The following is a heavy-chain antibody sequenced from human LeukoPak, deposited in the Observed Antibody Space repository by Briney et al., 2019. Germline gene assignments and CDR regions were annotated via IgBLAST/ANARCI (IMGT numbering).Heavy chain of an antibody. Sequence: PGGSLRLFCVASGFTFSNYAMSWVRQTPGKGREWVSGISDGGAYTYNADSVDGWFTISRDNSKTTLSLEMESLRADDTAVYYCAKYISDSVDDALDLWGQGTMVTVS. CDR1: GFTFSNYA. CDR3: AKYISDSVDDALDL. D-gene: IGHD4-11*01. V-gene: IGHV3-23*01. CDR2: ISDGGAYT. J-gene: IGHJ3*01.